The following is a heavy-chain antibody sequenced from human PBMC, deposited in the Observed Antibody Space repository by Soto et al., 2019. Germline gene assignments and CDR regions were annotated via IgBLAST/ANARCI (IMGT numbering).Heavy chain of an antibody. D-gene: IGHD6-13*01. CDR2: IYYSGST. CDR3: ARESGSSSWYWFDP. CDR1: GGSISSYY. V-gene: IGHV4-59*01. Sequence: SETLSLTCTVSGGSISSYYWSWIRQPPGEGLEWIGYIYYSGSTNYNPSLKSRVTISVDTSKNQFSLKLSSVTAADTAVYYCARESGSSSWYWFDPWGQGTLVTVSS. J-gene: IGHJ5*02.